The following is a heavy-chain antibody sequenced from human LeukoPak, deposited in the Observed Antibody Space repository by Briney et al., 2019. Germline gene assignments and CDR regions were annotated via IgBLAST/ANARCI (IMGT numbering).Heavy chain of an antibody. CDR3: ARETEKQWQY. V-gene: IGHV4-38-2*02. CDR1: GYSITRGYY. D-gene: IGHD6-19*01. Sequence: SETLPLTRTVSGYSITRGYYWGWIRQPPGKGPEWIASIFHTGSTYYNPSLKSRVTISVDTSNNQFSLRLNSVTAADTALYYCARETEKQWQYWGQGTVVTVSS. J-gene: IGHJ4*03. CDR2: IFHTGST.